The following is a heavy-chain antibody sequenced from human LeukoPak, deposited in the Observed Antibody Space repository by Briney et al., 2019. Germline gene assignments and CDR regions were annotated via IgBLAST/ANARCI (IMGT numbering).Heavy chain of an antibody. V-gene: IGHV3-48*03. CDR2: ISSSGSTI. J-gene: IGHJ5*02. D-gene: IGHD6-13*01. CDR1: GFTFSSYE. CDR3: ATDPAPYSSSWYVNWFDP. Sequence: GGSLRLSCAASGFTFSSYEMNWVRQAPGKGLEWVSYISSSGSTIYYADSVKGRFTISRDNAKNSLYLQMNSLRAEDTAVYYCATDPAPYSSSWYVNWFDPWGQGTLVTVSS.